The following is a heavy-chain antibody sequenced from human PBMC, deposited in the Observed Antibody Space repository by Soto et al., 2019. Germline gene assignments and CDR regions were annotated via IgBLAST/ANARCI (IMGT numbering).Heavy chain of an antibody. Sequence: EASVKVSCKASGYTFTGYYMHWVLQATGQGLEWMGWMNPNSGNTGYAQKFQGRVTMTRNTSISTAYMELSSLRSEDTAVYYCARRGGDYVPSNWFDPWGQGTLVTVS. CDR3: ARRGGDYVPSNWFDP. V-gene: IGHV1-8*02. J-gene: IGHJ5*02. CDR1: GYTFTGYY. D-gene: IGHD4-17*01. CDR2: MNPNSGNT.